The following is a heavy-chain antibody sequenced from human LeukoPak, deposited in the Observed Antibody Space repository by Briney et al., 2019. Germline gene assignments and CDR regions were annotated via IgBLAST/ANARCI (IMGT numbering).Heavy chain of an antibody. Sequence: GASAKVSCKASGGTFSSYAISWVRQAPGQGLEWMGGIIPIFGTANYAQKFQGRVTITADESTSTAYMELSSLRSEDTAVYYCARGVEQLVPYNWFDPWGQGTLVTVSS. CDR3: ARGVEQLVPYNWFDP. CDR2: IIPIFGTA. D-gene: IGHD6-13*01. CDR1: GGTFSSYA. V-gene: IGHV1-69*13. J-gene: IGHJ5*02.